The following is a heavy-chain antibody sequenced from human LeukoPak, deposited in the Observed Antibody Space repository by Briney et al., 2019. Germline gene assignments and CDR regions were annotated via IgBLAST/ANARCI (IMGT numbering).Heavy chain of an antibody. CDR1: GFTFSSYS. D-gene: IGHD6-19*01. V-gene: IGHV3-21*01. Sequence: GGSLRLSCAASGFTFSSYSMNWVRQAPGKGLEWVSSISSSSSYIYYADSVKGRFTISRDNAKNSLCLQMNSLRAEDTAVYYCARGILSGWYYGYWGQGTLVTVSS. J-gene: IGHJ4*02. CDR3: ARGILSGWYYGY. CDR2: ISSSSSYI.